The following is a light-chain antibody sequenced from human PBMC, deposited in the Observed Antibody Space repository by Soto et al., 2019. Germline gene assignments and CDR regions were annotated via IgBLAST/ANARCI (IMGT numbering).Light chain of an antibody. CDR2: EVN. CDR1: SSDVGGYDY. Sequence: ALTQPPSASGSPGQSVTISCTGTSSDVGGYDYVSWYQQHPGKVPKLMIYEVNKRPSGVPDRFSGSKSGNTASLTVSGLQTEDEADYYCSSYAVSDSLVFGGGTKVTVL. J-gene: IGLJ2*01. V-gene: IGLV2-8*01. CDR3: SSYAVSDSLV.